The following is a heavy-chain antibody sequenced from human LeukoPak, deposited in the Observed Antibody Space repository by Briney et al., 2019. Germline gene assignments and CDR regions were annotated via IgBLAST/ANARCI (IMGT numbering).Heavy chain of an antibody. D-gene: IGHD3-3*01. V-gene: IGHV3-74*01. CDR1: GSTFSSYW. CDR2: INSDGSST. J-gene: IGHJ4*02. CDR3: ARGVTIFGVVIADFDY. Sequence: GGSLRLSCAASGSTFSSYWMHWVRQAPGKGLVWVSRINSDGSSTSYADSVKGRFTISRDNAKNTLYLQMNSLRAEDTAVCYCARGVTIFGVVIADFDYWGQGTLVTVSS.